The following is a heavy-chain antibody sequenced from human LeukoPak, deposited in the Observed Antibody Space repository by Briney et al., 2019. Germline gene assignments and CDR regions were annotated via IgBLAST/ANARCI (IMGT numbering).Heavy chain of an antibody. Sequence: GGSLRLSCAASGFTFSSYAMSWVRQAPGKGLEWVSGSGSGGSTYYADSVKGRFTISRDNSKNTLYLQMNSLRVEDTAVYYCAKDFWSGYYPNCWGQGTLVTVSS. D-gene: IGHD3-3*01. J-gene: IGHJ4*02. V-gene: IGHV3-23*01. CDR3: AKDFWSGYYPNC. CDR1: GFTFSSYA. CDR2: SGSGGST.